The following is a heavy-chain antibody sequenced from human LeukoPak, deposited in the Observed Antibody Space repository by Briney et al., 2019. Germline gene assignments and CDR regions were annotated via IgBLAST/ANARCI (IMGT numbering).Heavy chain of an antibody. CDR2: INSGGTVT. D-gene: IGHD2-2*01. J-gene: IGHJ4*02. CDR1: GFTFSDFW. Sequence: PGGSLRLSCAASGFTFSDFWMHWVRQAPGKGLVWVSRINSGGTVTNYADSVKGRLTISRDNAKNTLYLQMNSLRAEDTAVYYCAREARRVPAATSLDYWGQGTLVTVSS. CDR3: AREARRVPAATSLDY. V-gene: IGHV3-74*01.